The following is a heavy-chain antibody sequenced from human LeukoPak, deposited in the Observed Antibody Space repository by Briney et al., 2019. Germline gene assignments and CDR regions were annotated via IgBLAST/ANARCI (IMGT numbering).Heavy chain of an antibody. CDR3: VRNFDSYNAFDI. CDR2: IYYNGNT. D-gene: IGHD3-22*01. Sequence: PSGTLSLTCTVSGGSISSGGYYWSWIRQHPGKGLEWIGYIYYNGNTYYNPSLKSRLTISGDTSKNQFSLKLSSVTAADTAVYYCVRNFDSYNAFDIWGQGTMVTVSS. CDR1: GGSISSGGYY. V-gene: IGHV4-31*03. J-gene: IGHJ3*02.